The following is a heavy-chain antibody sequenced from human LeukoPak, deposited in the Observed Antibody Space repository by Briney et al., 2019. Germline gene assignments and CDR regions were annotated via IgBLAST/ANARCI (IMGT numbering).Heavy chain of an antibody. CDR1: GYTFSSYG. J-gene: IGHJ4*02. Sequence: GASVKVSCKASGYTFSSYGISWVRQAPGQGLEWMGWISTYNGDTNYAQKFQVRVTMTTDTSTRTAYMELRSLRSDDTAVYYCARGSYYDYWGQGTLVTVSS. D-gene: IGHD3-10*01. CDR2: ISTYNGDT. V-gene: IGHV1-18*01. CDR3: ARGSYYDY.